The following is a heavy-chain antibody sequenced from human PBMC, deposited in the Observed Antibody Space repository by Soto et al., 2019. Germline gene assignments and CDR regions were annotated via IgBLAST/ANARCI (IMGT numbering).Heavy chain of an antibody. CDR3: ARADFPDLRDEYSVGFLNV. V-gene: IGHV4-59*02. CDR2: VSYGGNS. Sequence: SETLSLTCTVSSASVTNHFWSWIRQPPGKGLEWIGYVSYGGNSNYNPSLESRVAMSLDTSKNHFSLRLTSVIAADTAVYFCARADFPDLRDEYSVGFLNVSGQGSMVTVSS. D-gene: IGHD2-15*01. CDR1: SASVTNHF. J-gene: IGHJ3*01.